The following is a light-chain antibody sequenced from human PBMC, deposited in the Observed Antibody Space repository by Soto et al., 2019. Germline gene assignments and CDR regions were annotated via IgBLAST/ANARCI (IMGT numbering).Light chain of an antibody. Sequence: QSALTQPASVSGSPGQSITISCTGTSTDVGGYNYVSWYQHHPGKAPKLIIFEVSQRPSGASNRFSGSKSGNTASLTISGLQAEDEADYYCSSYTSSSTWVFGGGTKVTVL. CDR3: SSYTSSSTWV. V-gene: IGLV2-14*01. CDR1: STDVGGYNY. J-gene: IGLJ3*02. CDR2: EVS.